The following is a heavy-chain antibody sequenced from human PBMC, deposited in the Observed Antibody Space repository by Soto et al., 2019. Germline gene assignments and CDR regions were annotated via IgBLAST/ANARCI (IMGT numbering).Heavy chain of an antibody. CDR2: IYYSGST. V-gene: IGHV4-30-4*01. J-gene: IGHJ4*02. CDR1: GGSISSGDYY. Sequence: SETLSLTCTVSGGSISSGDYYWSWIRQPPGKGLEWIGYIYYSGSTYYNPSLKSRVTISVDTSKNQFSLKLSSVTAADTAVYYCARVRGPTNPPYYFDYWGQGTLVTVSS. CDR3: ARVRGPTNPPYYFDY. D-gene: IGHD3-10*01.